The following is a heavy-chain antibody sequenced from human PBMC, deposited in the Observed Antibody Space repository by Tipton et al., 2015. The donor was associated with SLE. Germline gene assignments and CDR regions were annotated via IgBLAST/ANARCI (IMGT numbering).Heavy chain of an antibody. CDR2: IYSSGRT. Sequence: TLSLTCTVSGGAISTFYWSWIRQSAGKGLEWIGRIYSSGRTNYNPSLKSRVTMSVDKSRKQFSLKLTSVSAADTAVYCCARRGWVDAFDIWGQGTMVIVS. V-gene: IGHV4-4*07. CDR1: GGAISTFY. D-gene: IGHD6-19*01. CDR3: ARRGWVDAFDI. J-gene: IGHJ3*02.